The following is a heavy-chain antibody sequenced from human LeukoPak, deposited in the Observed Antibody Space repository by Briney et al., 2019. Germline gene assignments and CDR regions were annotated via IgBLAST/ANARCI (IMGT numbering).Heavy chain of an antibody. D-gene: IGHD3-3*01. CDR3: AKSGSGYYTPFDY. CDR1: GFTFDDYA. V-gene: IGHV3-23*01. J-gene: IGHJ4*02. Sequence: GGSLRLSCAASGFTFDDYAMHWVRQAPGKGLEWVSAISGSGGSTYYADSVKGRFTISRDNSKNTLYLQMNSLRAEDTAVYYCAKSGSGYYTPFDYWGQGTLVTVSS. CDR2: ISGSGGST.